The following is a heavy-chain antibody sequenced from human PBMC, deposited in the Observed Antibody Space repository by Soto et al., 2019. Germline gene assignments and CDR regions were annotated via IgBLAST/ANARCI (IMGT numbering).Heavy chain of an antibody. Sequence: SETLSLTCTVSGGSVSGVDYFWSWIRQSPGKGLEWIGYIYYTGITHLNPSLKSRLTMAVDTSTNRFSLNLTSVTAADTAVYFCARLRWETENNWFDPWGQGALVTVSS. J-gene: IGHJ5*02. V-gene: IGHV4-30-4*01. D-gene: IGHD1-26*01. CDR2: IYYTGIT. CDR3: ARLRWETENNWFDP. CDR1: GGSVSGVDYF.